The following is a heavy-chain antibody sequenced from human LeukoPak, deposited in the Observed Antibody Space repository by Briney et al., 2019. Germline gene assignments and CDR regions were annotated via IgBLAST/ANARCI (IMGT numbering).Heavy chain of an antibody. J-gene: IGHJ3*02. CDR2: ISYDGSNK. CDR1: GFTFSSYA. V-gene: IGHV3-30*04. CDR3: ARVGDLDAFDI. Sequence: GGSLRLSCAASGFTFSSYAMHWVRRAPGKGLEWVAVISYDGSNKYYADSVKGRFTISRDNSKNTLYLQMGSLRAEDMAVYYCARVGDLDAFDIWGQGTMVTVSS. D-gene: IGHD3-16*01.